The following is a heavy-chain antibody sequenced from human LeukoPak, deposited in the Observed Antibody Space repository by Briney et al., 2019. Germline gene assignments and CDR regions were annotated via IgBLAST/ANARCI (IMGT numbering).Heavy chain of an antibody. V-gene: IGHV3-53*01. CDR1: GFTFSSYA. D-gene: IGHD6-13*01. CDR3: AAYSSSW. Sequence: TGGSLRLSCAASGFTFSSYAMSWVRQAPGKGLEWVSVIYSGGSTYYADSVKGRFTISRDNSKNTLYLQMNSLRAEDTAVYYCAAYSSSWRGQGTLVTVSS. CDR2: IYSGGST. J-gene: IGHJ4*02.